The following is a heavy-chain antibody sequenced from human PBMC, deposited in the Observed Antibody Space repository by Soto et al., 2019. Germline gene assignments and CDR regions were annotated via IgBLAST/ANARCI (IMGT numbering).Heavy chain of an antibody. Sequence: SETLSLTCTVSGGSISSYYWSWIRQPPGKGLEWIGYIYYSGSTNYNPSLKSRVTISVDTSKNQFSLKLSSVTAADTAVYYCARGDDYGVKIDYWGQGTLVIVSS. J-gene: IGHJ4*02. CDR1: GGSISSYY. V-gene: IGHV4-59*01. D-gene: IGHD4-17*01. CDR2: IYYSGST. CDR3: ARGDDYGVKIDY.